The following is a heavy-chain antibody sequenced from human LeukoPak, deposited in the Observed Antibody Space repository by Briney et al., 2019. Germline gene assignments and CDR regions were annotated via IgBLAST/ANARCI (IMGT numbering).Heavy chain of an antibody. CDR2: IKEDGSEK. CDR1: GFTFRSYW. Sequence: HPGGSLRLSCAASGFTFRSYWMSWVRQAPGKGLEWVANIKEDGSEKYYVDSVKGRFTISRDSAKNSLYLQMNSLRVEDTAVYYCARDQNYGSDYWGQGTLVTVSS. V-gene: IGHV3-7*03. CDR3: ARDQNYGSDY. D-gene: IGHD3-10*01. J-gene: IGHJ4*02.